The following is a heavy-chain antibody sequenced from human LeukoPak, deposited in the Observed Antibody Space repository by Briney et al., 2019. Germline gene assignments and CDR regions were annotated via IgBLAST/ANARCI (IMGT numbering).Heavy chain of an antibody. Sequence: GGSLRLSCAASGFTFSNYWMHWVRQAPGKGLEWVAFIRYDGSNKYYADSVKGRFTISRDNSKNTLYLQMNSLRAEDTAVYYCAKTVLRFLEWLTDYWGQGTLVTVSS. J-gene: IGHJ4*02. CDR2: IRYDGSNK. CDR1: GFTFSNYW. V-gene: IGHV3-30*02. D-gene: IGHD3-3*01. CDR3: AKTVLRFLEWLTDY.